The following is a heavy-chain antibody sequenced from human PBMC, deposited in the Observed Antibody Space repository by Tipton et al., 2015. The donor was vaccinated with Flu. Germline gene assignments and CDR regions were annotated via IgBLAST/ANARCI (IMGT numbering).Heavy chain of an antibody. V-gene: IGHV4-4*07. J-gene: IGHJ5*01. CDR1: GGSFSSYY. CDR2: ISMGGRT. D-gene: IGHD4-11*01. CDR3: ARRDYGNYVSEPKNWFDS. Sequence: TLSLTCSVSGGSFSSYYWSWIRQPAGKGLEWIGRISMGGRTNYNPSPKSRITISVDRTKNQFSLKLRSVTAADTAVYFCARRDYGNYVSEPKNWFDSWGQGTLVTVSS.